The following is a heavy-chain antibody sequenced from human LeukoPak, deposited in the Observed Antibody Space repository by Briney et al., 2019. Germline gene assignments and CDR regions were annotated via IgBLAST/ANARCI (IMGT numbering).Heavy chain of an antibody. V-gene: IGHV3-21*01. J-gene: IGHJ3*02. CDR3: ARNYDSSGYYYDADAFDI. CDR1: GFTFSSYS. CDR2: ISSSSSYI. D-gene: IGHD3-22*01. Sequence: KPGGSLRLSCAASGFTFSSYSMNWVRQAPGKGLEWVSSISSSSSYIYYADSVKGRFTISGDNAKNSLYLQMNSLRAEDTAVYYCARNYDSSGYYYDADAFDIWGQGTMVTVSS.